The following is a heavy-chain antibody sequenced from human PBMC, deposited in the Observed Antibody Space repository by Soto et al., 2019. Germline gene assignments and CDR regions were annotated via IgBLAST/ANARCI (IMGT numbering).Heavy chain of an antibody. CDR1: GFTFSSYG. CDR3: ARVLPRYYDSSGAIDY. Sequence: PGGSLRLSCAASGFTFSSYGMQWVRHAPGKGLEWVAVIWYDGSNKYYADSVKGRFTISRDNSKNTLYLQMNSLRAEDTAVYYCARVLPRYYDSSGAIDYWGQGTLVTVSS. CDR2: IWYDGSNK. D-gene: IGHD3-22*01. J-gene: IGHJ4*02. V-gene: IGHV3-33*01.